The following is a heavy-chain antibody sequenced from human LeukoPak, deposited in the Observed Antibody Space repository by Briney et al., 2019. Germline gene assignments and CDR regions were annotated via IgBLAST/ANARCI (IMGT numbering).Heavy chain of an antibody. CDR1: GFTFSSYA. V-gene: IGHV3-30-3*01. D-gene: IGHD3-22*01. CDR3: ARDSSGYYNY. CDR2: ISYDGSNK. Sequence: QSGGSLRLSCAASGFTFSSYAMHWVRQAPGKGLEWVAVISYDGSNKYYADSVKGRFTISRDNSKNTLYLQMNSLRAEDTAVYYCARDSSGYYNYWGQGTLVTVSS. J-gene: IGHJ4*02.